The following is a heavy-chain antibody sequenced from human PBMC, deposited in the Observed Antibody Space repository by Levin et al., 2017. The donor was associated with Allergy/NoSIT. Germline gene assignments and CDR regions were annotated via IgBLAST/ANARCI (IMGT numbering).Heavy chain of an antibody. V-gene: IGHV4-59*08. CDR2: IYYSGST. Sequence: SCTVSGGSISSYYWNWIRQPPGKGLEWIGYIYYSGSTNYNPSLKSRVTISVDTSKNQFSLKLSSVTAADTAVYYCARQGGWVGPNNLWGRGTLVTVSS. J-gene: IGHJ2*01. CDR3: ARQGGWVGPNNL. D-gene: IGHD3-10*01. CDR1: GGSISSYY.